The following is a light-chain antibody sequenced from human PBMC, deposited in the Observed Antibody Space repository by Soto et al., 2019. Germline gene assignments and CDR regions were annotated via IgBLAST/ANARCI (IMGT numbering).Light chain of an antibody. J-gene: IGLJ1*01. V-gene: IGLV1-51*01. CDR3: GTWDSRLNSGGV. CDR2: DNH. Sequence: QSVLTQPPSVSAAPGQKGTISCSGTTSNIGDNYVSWYQQLPGTAPKLLIYDNHKRPSGIPDRFSGSKSGTSATLGITGLQTGDEADYYCGTWDSRLNSGGVFGTGTKVTVL. CDR1: TSNIGDNY.